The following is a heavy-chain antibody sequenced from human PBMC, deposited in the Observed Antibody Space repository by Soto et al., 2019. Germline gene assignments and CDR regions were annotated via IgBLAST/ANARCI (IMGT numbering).Heavy chain of an antibody. CDR1: GYTFTSYA. Sequence: ASVKVSCKASGYTFTSYAMHWVRQAPGQRLEWMGWINAGNGNTKYSQKFQGRVTITRDTSASTAYMELSSLRSEDTAVYYCAREWEPKQNNWFDPWGQGTLVTVYS. CDR2: INAGNGNT. CDR3: AREWEPKQNNWFDP. J-gene: IGHJ5*02. D-gene: IGHD1-26*01. V-gene: IGHV1-3*01.